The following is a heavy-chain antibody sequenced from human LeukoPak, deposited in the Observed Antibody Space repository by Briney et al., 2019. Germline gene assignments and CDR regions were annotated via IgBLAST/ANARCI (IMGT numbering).Heavy chain of an antibody. CDR2: IYPGDSDT. V-gene: IGHV5-51*01. Sequence: GESLKISCKGSGYSFTSYWIGWVRQMPGKGLEWMGIIYPGDSDTRYSPSFQGQVTISADKSISTAYLQCSSLKASDTAMYYCARHYYYDSSGYYPRTPKNWFDPWGQGTLVTVSS. J-gene: IGHJ5*02. D-gene: IGHD3-22*01. CDR1: GYSFTSYW. CDR3: ARHYYYDSSGYYPRTPKNWFDP.